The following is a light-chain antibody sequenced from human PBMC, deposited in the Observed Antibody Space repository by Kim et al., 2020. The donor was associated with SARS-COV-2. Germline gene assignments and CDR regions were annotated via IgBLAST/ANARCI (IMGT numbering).Light chain of an antibody. Sequence: QPVLTQPPSVSAAPGHKVTISCSGSRSNIGNNPVSWYQQFPGTAPRLITYDNDKRPSGIPDRFSSSKSGTSATLGITRLRTGDEADYYCATWDSSLSVGVFGGGTKVTVL. CDR2: DND. V-gene: IGLV1-51*01. CDR3: ATWDSSLSVGV. CDR1: RSNIGNNP. J-gene: IGLJ3*02.